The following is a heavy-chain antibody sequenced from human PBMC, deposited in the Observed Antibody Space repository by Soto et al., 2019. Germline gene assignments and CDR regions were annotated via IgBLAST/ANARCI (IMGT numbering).Heavy chain of an antibody. CDR2: INHSGST. J-gene: IGHJ5*02. Sequence: AETLCLTCAVYWCSFIVYYFICILQPPLKGLEWICEINHSGSTNYNPSLKSRFTISVDTSKNQFSLKLSSVTAADTAVYYCARSGRLIGYCSSNSCTLQPPKSLDHCGEATMVTVSS. D-gene: IGHD2-2*01. CDR3: ARSGRLIGYCSSNSCTLQPPKSLDH. CDR1: WCSFIVYY. V-gene: IGHV4-34*01.